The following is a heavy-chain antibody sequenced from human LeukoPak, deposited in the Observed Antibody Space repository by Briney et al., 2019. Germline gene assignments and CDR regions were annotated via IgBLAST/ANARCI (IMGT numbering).Heavy chain of an antibody. J-gene: IGHJ4*02. CDR1: GFSFSTYT. CDR2: ISSSSSTI. D-gene: IGHD6-13*01. V-gene: IGHV3-48*02. Sequence: GGSLRLSCAASGFSFSTYTMNWVRQAPGKGLDWVSYISSSSSTIYYADSVKGRLTISRDNANNSLYLQMNSLRDEDTAVYYCARARRYRSSWYHDYWGQGSLVTVSS. CDR3: ARARRYRSSWYHDY.